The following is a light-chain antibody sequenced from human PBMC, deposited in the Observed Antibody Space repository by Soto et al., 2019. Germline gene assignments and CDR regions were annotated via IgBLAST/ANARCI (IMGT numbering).Light chain of an antibody. J-gene: IGKJ1*01. CDR1: QSISSW. V-gene: IGKV1-5*03. CDR3: QQYNDNWT. CDR2: KAS. Sequence: DIQMTQSPSTLSASVGDRVPITCRASQSISSWLAWYQQKPGQAPKLLIYKASTLQSGVPSRFSGSGSGTEFTLAISSLQPDDSETYYCQQYNDNWTFGQGTKVEIK.